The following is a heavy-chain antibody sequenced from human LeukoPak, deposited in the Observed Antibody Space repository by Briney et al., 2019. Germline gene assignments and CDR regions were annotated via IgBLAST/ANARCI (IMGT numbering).Heavy chain of an antibody. J-gene: IGHJ3*02. CDR2: INRDGTTT. CDR3: AKDYRIAARRGNAFDI. V-gene: IGHV3-74*01. Sequence: PGGSLRLSCAASGFTFRNYWMHWVRQAPGKGLVWISRINRDGTTTDYADSVKGRFTISRDNAKNMVYLQMNSLRAEDTAVYYCAKDYRIAARRGNAFDIWGQGTMVTVSS. D-gene: IGHD6-6*01. CDR1: GFTFRNYW.